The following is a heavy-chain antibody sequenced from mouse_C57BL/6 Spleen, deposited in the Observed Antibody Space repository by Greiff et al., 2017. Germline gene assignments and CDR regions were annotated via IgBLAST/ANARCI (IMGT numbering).Heavy chain of an antibody. D-gene: IGHD1-1*01. CDR2: ISSGGSYT. V-gene: IGHV5-6*01. Sequence: EVMLVESGRDLVKPGGSLKLSCAASGFTFSGYGMSWVRQTPDKRLEWVATISSGGSYTYYPDSVKGRFTISRDNAKNTLYLQMSSLKSEDTAMYCCARYYDSSDWYFDVWGTGTTVTVSS. J-gene: IGHJ1*03. CDR3: ARYYDSSDWYFDV. CDR1: GFTFSGYG.